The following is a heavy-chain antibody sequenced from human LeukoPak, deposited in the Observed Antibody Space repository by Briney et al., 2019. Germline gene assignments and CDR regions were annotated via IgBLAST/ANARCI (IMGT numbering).Heavy chain of an antibody. D-gene: IGHD3-10*01. J-gene: IGHJ3*02. CDR3: ARSYRRGAITMLRGVANRGAFDI. CDR1: GFTFNSYA. Sequence: GGSLRLSCAPSGFTFNSYAMHWVRPAPGKGLEWVALISYDGSNQYYADSVKGRFTISRDNSKNTLYLQMSSLRAEDTAVYYCARSYRRGAITMLRGVANRGAFDIWGQGTMVTVSS. CDR2: ISYDGSNQ. V-gene: IGHV3-30*04.